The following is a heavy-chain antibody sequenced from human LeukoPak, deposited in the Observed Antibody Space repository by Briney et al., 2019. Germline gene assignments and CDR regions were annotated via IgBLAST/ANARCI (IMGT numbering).Heavy chain of an antibody. V-gene: IGHV1-18*01. CDR3: AREGVGATPWYFDY. Sequence: ASVKVSCKASGYTFNSYGISWVRQAPGQGLEWMGWISGYNGDTKYAQKFQGRVTMTTDTSTNTAYMELWSLRSDDTAVYYCAREGVGATPWYFDYWGQGTLVTVSS. J-gene: IGHJ4*02. CDR1: GYTFNSYG. D-gene: IGHD1-26*01. CDR2: ISGYNGDT.